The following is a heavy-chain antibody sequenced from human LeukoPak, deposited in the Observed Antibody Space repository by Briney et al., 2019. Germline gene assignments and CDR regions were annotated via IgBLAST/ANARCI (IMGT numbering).Heavy chain of an antibody. V-gene: IGHV1-69-2*01. CDR2: IDPGQAET. J-gene: IGHJ4*02. Sequence: GATVKISCKPSGYNFIDSFIHWVQQAPGKGLEWIGRIDPGQAETVYADRFQGRVAITADTSTDTCYMELRSLRSEDTAIYYCSTQTPHFDSWGQGTLVTVSS. CDR3: STQTPHFDS. CDR1: GYNFIDSF.